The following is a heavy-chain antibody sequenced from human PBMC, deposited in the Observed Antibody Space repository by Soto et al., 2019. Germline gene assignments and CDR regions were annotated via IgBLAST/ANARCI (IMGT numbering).Heavy chain of an antibody. CDR3: ARSVAVPGAHIDY. J-gene: IGHJ4*02. CDR2: IGHLETT. CDR1: GVAMTYGGYS. D-gene: IGHD6-19*01. Sequence: PSETLSLTCSVSGVAMTYGGYSWSWIRQSPEKGLEWLGYIGHLETTYYNPSFKSRLSLSIDRTRNQFSLSLSSVTAAATAVYFCARSVAVPGAHIDYWGQGAQVTVSS. V-gene: IGHV4-30-2*06.